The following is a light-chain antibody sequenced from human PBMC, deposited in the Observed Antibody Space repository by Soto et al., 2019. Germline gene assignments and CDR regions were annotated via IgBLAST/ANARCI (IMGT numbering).Light chain of an antibody. J-gene: IGLJ2*01. V-gene: IGLV2-8*01. Sequence: QSALTQPPSASGSPGQSVAISCTGTTSDVGGYNYVSWYQQHPGKAPKLIISDVSKRPSGVPDRFSGSKSGNTASLTVSWLQGEDEDDYYCSSYVASNTLAFGGGTKLTVL. CDR2: DVS. CDR3: SSYVASNTLA. CDR1: TSDVGGYNY.